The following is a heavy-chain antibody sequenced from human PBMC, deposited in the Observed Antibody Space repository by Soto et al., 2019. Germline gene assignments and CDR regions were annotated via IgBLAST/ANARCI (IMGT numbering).Heavy chain of an antibody. CDR2: ISPKSGGT. J-gene: IGHJ4*02. D-gene: IGHD3-16*02. CDR1: GYTFINYY. Sequence: QVQLVQSGAEVKKPGASVKISCEASGYTFINYYMHWVRQAPGQGFEWMGRISPKSGGTNYAQKFQGRVSLTWDTSLKTSYMDLSSLMSEDTAVYFCARPPGYIRAWYYFDLWGQGTQVTVSS. CDR3: ARPPGYIRAWYYFDL. V-gene: IGHV1-2*02.